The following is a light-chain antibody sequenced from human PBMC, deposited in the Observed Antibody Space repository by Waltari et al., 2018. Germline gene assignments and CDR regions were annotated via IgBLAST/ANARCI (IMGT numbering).Light chain of an antibody. CDR2: DVS. CDR1: SSDVGGYNF. J-gene: IGLJ3*02. CDR3: SSYTSSSSV. Sequence: QSALTQPASVSGSPGQSITISCTATSSDVGGYNFVSWYQQYPGKAPKLMIYDVSNRPSGVSNRFSGSKSGNTASLTISGLQAEDEADYYCSSYTSSSSVFGGGTKLTVL. V-gene: IGLV2-14*01.